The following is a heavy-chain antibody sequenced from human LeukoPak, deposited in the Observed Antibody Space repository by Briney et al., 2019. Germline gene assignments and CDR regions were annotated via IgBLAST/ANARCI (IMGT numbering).Heavy chain of an antibody. CDR3: ARVEIATITSDY. D-gene: IGHD5-24*01. Sequence: GGSLRLSCAASGFTFSSYSMNWVRQAPGKGLEWVSSISSSSSYIYYADSVKGRFTISRDNAKNSLYLQMNSLRAEDTAVYYCARVEIATITSDYWGQGTLVTVSS. J-gene: IGHJ4*02. V-gene: IGHV3-21*01. CDR1: GFTFSSYS. CDR2: ISSSSSYI.